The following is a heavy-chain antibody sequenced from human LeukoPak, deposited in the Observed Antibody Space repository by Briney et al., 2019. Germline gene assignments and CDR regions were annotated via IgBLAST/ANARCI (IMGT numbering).Heavy chain of an antibody. CDR2: ISYSGST. D-gene: IGHD2-15*01. J-gene: IGHJ5*02. CDR3: ARELGYCSGGSCFNWFDP. V-gene: IGHV4-39*02. Sequence: SETLSLTCTVSGGSISSSSYYWGWIRQPPGKGLEWIGSISYSGSTSYNPSLKSRVTISVDTSKTQFSLNLSSVTAADTAVYYCARELGYCSGGSCFNWFDPWGQGTLVTVSS. CDR1: GGSISSSSYY.